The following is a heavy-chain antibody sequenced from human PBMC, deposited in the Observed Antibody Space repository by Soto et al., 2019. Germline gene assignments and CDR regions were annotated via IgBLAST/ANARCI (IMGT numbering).Heavy chain of an antibody. Sequence: EVQLVESGGGLVQPGGSLRLSCAASGFTFSKYWMYWVRQAPGKGLVWVSRINGDGSSTTCADSVQGRFTISRDNANTALHLQMNSLRAEDTALYYCASLGGTCRLWYFDLWGRGTLVTVSS. J-gene: IGHJ2*01. CDR3: ASLGGTCRLWYFDL. CDR1: GFTFSKYW. V-gene: IGHV3-74*01. CDR2: INGDGSST. D-gene: IGHD2-15*01.